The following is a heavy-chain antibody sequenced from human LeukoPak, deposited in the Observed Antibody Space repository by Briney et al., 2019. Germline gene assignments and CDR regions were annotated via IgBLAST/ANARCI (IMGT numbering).Heavy chain of an antibody. V-gene: IGHV3-23*01. CDR1: GFTLSSYA. D-gene: IGHD4-17*01. Sequence: GGSLRLSCAASGFTLSSYAMSWVRQAPGKGLEWVSAISGSGGSTYYADSVKGRFTISRDNSKNTLYLQMNSLRAEDTAVYYCAKAPTADYGVYFDYWGQGTLVTVSS. CDR3: AKAPTADYGVYFDY. J-gene: IGHJ4*02. CDR2: ISGSGGST.